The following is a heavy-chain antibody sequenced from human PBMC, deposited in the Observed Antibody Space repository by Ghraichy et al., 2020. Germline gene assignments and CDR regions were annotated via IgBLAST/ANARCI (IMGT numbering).Heavy chain of an antibody. J-gene: IGHJ5*02. CDR1: GGSFSGYY. D-gene: IGHD2-15*01. V-gene: IGHV4-34*01. Sequence: SETLSLTCAVYGGSFSGYYWSWIRQPPGKGLEWIGEINHSGSTNYNPSLKSRVTISVDTSKNQFSLKLSSVTAADTAVYYCARHSRIVVVVAATVLGKYNWFDPWGQGTLVTVSS. CDR2: INHSGST. CDR3: ARHSRIVVVVAATVLGKYNWFDP.